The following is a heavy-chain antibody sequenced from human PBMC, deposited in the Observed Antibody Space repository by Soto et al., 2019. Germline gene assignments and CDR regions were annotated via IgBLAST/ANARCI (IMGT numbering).Heavy chain of an antibody. CDR1: GGTFSSYA. CDR3: ARSQGSSTSLEIYYYYYYGMDV. Sequence: QVQLVQSGAEVKKPGSSVKVSCKASGGTFSSYAISWVRQAPGQGLEWRGGIIPISDTTNYAQKFQGRVTITADESTSTADMELSSLRSEDTAVYYCARSQGSSTSLEIYYYYYYGMDVGGQGTTVTVSS. V-gene: IGHV1-69*01. J-gene: IGHJ6*02. CDR2: IIPISDTT. D-gene: IGHD2-2*01.